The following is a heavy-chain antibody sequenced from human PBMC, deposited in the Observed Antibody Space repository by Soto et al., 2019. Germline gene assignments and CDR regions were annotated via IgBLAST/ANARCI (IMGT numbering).Heavy chain of an antibody. CDR1: GFTFSSYG. CDR2: ISSGSSSI. Sequence: PGGSLRLSCAASGFTFSSYGMTWVRQAPGKGLGWLSYISSGSSSIYYADSVKGRFTISRDNAKKSLYLQMNSLRAEDTAVYYCARGDYYDSSGPFSDAFDIWGQGTMVTVSS. V-gene: IGHV3-48*04. J-gene: IGHJ3*02. CDR3: ARGDYYDSSGPFSDAFDI. D-gene: IGHD3-22*01.